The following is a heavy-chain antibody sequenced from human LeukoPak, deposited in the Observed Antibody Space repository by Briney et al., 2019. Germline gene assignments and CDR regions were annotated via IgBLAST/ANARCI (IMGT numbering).Heavy chain of an antibody. D-gene: IGHD3-10*01. CDR3: ARNYYAHGMDV. CDR1: GFSVSTNY. CDR2: IYSDGRT. J-gene: IGHJ6*02. V-gene: IGHV3-66*01. Sequence: GGSLRLSCAASGFSVSTNYMSWVRQAPGKGLEWVSVIYSDGRTYYADSVKGRFTIYRGTSKNTLWLQMNRLTAEDTAVYYCARNYYAHGMDVWGQGTTVTVSS.